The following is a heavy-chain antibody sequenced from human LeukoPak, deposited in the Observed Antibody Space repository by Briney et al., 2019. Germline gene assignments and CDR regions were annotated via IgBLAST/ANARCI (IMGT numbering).Heavy chain of an antibody. V-gene: IGHV1-18*01. CDR2: VSAYNGHT. Sequence: ASVKVSCKASGYTFNSYGISWVRQAPGQGLEWMGWVSAYNGHTNYAQKFQGRVTMTTDTSTSTAYMELRSLRSDDTAVYYCAREGNSSGWHDAFDIWGQGTMVTVSS. D-gene: IGHD6-19*01. CDR1: GYTFNSYG. CDR3: AREGNSSGWHDAFDI. J-gene: IGHJ3*02.